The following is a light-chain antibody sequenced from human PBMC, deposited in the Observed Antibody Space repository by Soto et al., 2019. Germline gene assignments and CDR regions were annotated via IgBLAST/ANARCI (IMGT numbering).Light chain of an antibody. CDR1: QSVSSY. CDR3: QQRSNWLT. Sequence: EIVLTQSPATLSLSPGERATLSCRASQSVSSYLTWYQQNPGQAPRLLIYDASNRATGIPARFSGSVSGTDFTLTISSLEPEDFALYYCQQRSNWLTFGGGTKVEIK. V-gene: IGKV3-11*01. CDR2: DAS. J-gene: IGKJ4*01.